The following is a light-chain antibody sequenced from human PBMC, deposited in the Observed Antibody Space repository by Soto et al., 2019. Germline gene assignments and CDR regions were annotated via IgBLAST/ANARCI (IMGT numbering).Light chain of an antibody. CDR1: QSVASSS. V-gene: IGKV3-20*01. CDR3: QHYGGSQGT. J-gene: IGKJ1*01. Sequence: EIVLTQSPGTLSLSPGERATLPCRASQSVASSSIAWYQQKLGQAPRLLIYGASNRATGIPDRFSGSGSGTDFTLTFSRLDPEDFAVYYCQHYGGSQGTFGQGTKVDIK. CDR2: GAS.